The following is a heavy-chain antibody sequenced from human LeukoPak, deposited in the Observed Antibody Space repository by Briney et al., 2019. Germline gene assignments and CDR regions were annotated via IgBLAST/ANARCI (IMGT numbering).Heavy chain of an antibody. J-gene: IGHJ6*02. CDR1: GFTFSSSA. Sequence: GGSLRLSCAASGFTFSSSAMSWVRQAPGKGLEWVSAISNNGGYTYYADSVQGRFTISRDNSKSTLCLQMNSLRAEDTAVYYCAKVVNYYYYYNMDVWGQGTTVTVSS. CDR2: ISNNGGYT. V-gene: IGHV3-23*01. CDR3: AKVVNYYYYYNMDV. D-gene: IGHD3-22*01.